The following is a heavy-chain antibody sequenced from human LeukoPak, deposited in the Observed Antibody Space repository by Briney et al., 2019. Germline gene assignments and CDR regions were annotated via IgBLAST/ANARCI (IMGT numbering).Heavy chain of an antibody. CDR1: GGSSSGYY. V-gene: IGHV4-34*01. CDR3: ARGGNSSGWWSFDY. Sequence: SETLSLTCAVYGGSSSGYYWSWIRQPPGKGLEWIGEINHSGSTNYNPSLKSRVTISVDTSKNQFSLKLSSVTAADTAVYYCARGGNSSGWWSFDYWGQGTLVIVSS. D-gene: IGHD6-19*01. J-gene: IGHJ4*02. CDR2: INHSGST.